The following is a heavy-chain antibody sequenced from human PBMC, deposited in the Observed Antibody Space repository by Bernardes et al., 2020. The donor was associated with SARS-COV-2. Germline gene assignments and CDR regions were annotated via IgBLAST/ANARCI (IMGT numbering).Heavy chain of an antibody. Sequence: SETLSLTCTVSGGSISSSNYYWGWIRQPPGKGLEWIGSIYSSGTTYKNPSLQSRVTKSVDTSKNQFSLRLSSVTAADTAVYYCVGSSCGRDCYIGGLRSSDYGMDVWGQGTTVTVSS. CDR2: IYSSGTT. D-gene: IGHD2-21*02. V-gene: IGHV4-39*01. J-gene: IGHJ6*02. CDR3: VGSSCGRDCYIGGLRSSDYGMDV. CDR1: GGSISSSNYY.